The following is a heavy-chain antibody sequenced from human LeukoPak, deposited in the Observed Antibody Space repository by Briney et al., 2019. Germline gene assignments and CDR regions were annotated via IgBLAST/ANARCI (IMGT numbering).Heavy chain of an antibody. CDR2: IIPIFGTP. V-gene: IGHV1-69*06. CDR1: GGTFSSYA. CDR3: ASTPSSGYYYDGLHGGLRNAFRWFDP. Sequence: RASVKVSCKASGGTFSSYAINWVRQAPGQGLEWMGGIIPIFGTPNYSQKFQGRVTITADKSTSTAYMELSSLRSEDTAVYYCASTPSSGYYYDGLHGGLRNAFRWFDPWGQGTLVTVSS. J-gene: IGHJ5*02. D-gene: IGHD3-22*01.